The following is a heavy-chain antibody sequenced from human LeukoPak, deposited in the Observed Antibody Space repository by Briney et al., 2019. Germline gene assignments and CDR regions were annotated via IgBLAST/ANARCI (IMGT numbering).Heavy chain of an antibody. Sequence: ASVKVSCKSSGYTFTAYYMHWVRQAPGQGLEWMGWTHPDSGGTNFAQKFHGRVTMTRDASINTYYMELRSLRSDDTAVYYCARGGRVEWLGNFTSDFYFDSWGQGSLVTVSS. J-gene: IGHJ4*02. CDR2: THPDSGGT. CDR3: ARGGRVEWLGNFTSDFYFDS. D-gene: IGHD1-26*01. V-gene: IGHV1-2*02. CDR1: GYTFTAYY.